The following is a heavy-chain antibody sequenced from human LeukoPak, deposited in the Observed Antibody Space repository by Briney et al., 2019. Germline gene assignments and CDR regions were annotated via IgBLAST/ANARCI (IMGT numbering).Heavy chain of an antibody. D-gene: IGHD4-11*01. CDR2: INPHSGGT. V-gene: IGHV1-2*02. CDR3: ARVWGYTYSDYSERWFDS. CDR1: GYTFTAYY. Sequence: ASVKVSCKASGYTFTAYYMHWVRQAPGQGLEWMGWINPHSGGTNYAQNFQGRVTMTRDTSISTAYMELSRLRSDDTAVYYCARVWGYTYSDYSERWFDSWGQGTLVTVSS. J-gene: IGHJ5*01.